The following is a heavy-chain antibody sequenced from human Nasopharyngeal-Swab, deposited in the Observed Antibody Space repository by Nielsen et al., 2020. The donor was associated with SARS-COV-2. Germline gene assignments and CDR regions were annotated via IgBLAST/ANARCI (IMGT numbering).Heavy chain of an antibody. D-gene: IGHD5-18*01. CDR1: GFTFSSYG. V-gene: IGHV3-30*18. Sequence: GESLKISCAASGFTFSSYGMHWVRQAPGKGLEWVAVISHDGSNKYYADSVKGRFTISRDNSKNTLYLQMNSLRAEDTAVYYCAKDELWLGDAFDIWGQGTMVTVSS. CDR3: AKDELWLGDAFDI. J-gene: IGHJ3*02. CDR2: ISHDGSNK.